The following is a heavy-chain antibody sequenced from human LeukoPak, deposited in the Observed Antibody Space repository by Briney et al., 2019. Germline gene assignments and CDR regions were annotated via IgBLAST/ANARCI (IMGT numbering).Heavy chain of an antibody. CDR3: ARRGSGNLRGSRGAFDI. CDR1: GGFISSSSYY. CDR2: INHSGST. Sequence: PSETLSLTCTVSGGFISSSSYYWSWIRQPPGKGLEWIGEINHSGSTNYNPSLKSRVTISVDTSKNQFSLKLSSVTAADTAVYYCARRGSGNLRGSRGAFDIWGQGTMVTVSS. V-gene: IGHV4-39*07. J-gene: IGHJ3*02. D-gene: IGHD1-26*01.